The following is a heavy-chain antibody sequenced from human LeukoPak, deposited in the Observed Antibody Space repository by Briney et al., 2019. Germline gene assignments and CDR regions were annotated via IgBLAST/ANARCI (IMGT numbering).Heavy chain of an antibody. CDR1: GGTFSSYA. J-gene: IGHJ4*02. V-gene: IGHV1-69*05. Sequence: ASVKVSCKASGGTFSSYAISWVRQAPGQGLEWMGGIIPIFGTANYAQKFQGRVTITTDESTSTAYMELSSLRSEDTAVYYCARGGYDVSGYPGALDCWGQGTLVTVSS. D-gene: IGHD3-22*01. CDR2: IIPIFGTA. CDR3: ARGGYDVSGYPGALDC.